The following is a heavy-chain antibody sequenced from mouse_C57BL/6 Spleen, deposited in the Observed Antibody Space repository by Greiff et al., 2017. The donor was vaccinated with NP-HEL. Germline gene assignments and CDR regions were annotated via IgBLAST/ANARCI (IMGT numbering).Heavy chain of an antibody. J-gene: IGHJ2*01. CDR3: ARHGGRYFDY. Sequence: EVQLVESGGGLVKPGGSLKLSCAASGFTFSSYTMSWVRQTPEKRLEWVATISGGGGNTYYPDSVKGRFTISRDNAKNTLYLQMSSLRSEDTALYYCARHGGRYFDYWGQGTTLTVSS. CDR2: ISGGGGNT. CDR1: GFTFSSYT. V-gene: IGHV5-9*01.